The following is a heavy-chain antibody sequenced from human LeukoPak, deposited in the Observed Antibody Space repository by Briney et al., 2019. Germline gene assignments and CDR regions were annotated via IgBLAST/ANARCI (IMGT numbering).Heavy chain of an antibody. D-gene: IGHD2-2*01. J-gene: IGHJ4*02. CDR1: GYTFTTYD. V-gene: IGHV1-8*01. CDR3: ARGYCSSTSCHFDY. Sequence: ASVTVSCKASGYTFTTYDINWVRQATGQGLEWMGRMNPNSGNTGYAQKFQGRVTMTRNTSISTAYMELSSLRSEDTAVYYCARGYCSSTSCHFDYWGQGTLVTVSS. CDR2: MNPNSGNT.